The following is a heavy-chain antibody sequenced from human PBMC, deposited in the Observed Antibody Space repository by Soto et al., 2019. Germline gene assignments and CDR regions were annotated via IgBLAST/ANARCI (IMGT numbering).Heavy chain of an antibody. CDR3: QKGRANYGLLTQDS. J-gene: IGHJ5*01. CDR1: GFSFRNYA. CDR2: LTGSSSNT. D-gene: IGHD3-10*01. V-gene: IGHV3-23*01. Sequence: PGWSLRLSCAASGFSFRNYAMSWVRQAPGKGLEWISTLTGSSSNTYYADSVKGRFAISRDNSRNTLYLQMHSLTAEDTAVYYCQKGRANYGLLTQDSFGQGTLGTVS.